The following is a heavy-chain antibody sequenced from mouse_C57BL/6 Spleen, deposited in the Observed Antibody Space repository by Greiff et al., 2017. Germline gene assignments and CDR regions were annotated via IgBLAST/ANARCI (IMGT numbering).Heavy chain of an antibody. CDR2: INPNNGGT. Sequence: EVQLQQSGPELVKPGASVKISCKASGYTFTDYYMNWVKQSHGKSLEWIGDINPNNGGTSYNQKFKGKATLTVDKSSSTAYMELRSLASEDSAVYYCARKGWYWYFDVWGTGTTVTVSS. V-gene: IGHV1-26*01. CDR3: ARKGWYWYFDV. CDR1: GYTFTDYY. J-gene: IGHJ1*03. D-gene: IGHD3-3*01.